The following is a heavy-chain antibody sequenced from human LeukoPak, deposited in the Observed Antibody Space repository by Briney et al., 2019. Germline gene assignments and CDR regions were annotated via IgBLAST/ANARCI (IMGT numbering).Heavy chain of an antibody. D-gene: IGHD6-13*01. Sequence: KPGGSLRLSCAASGFTFSSYSMNWVRQAPGKGLEWVSSISSSSSYIYYADSVKGRFTISRDNAKNSLYLQMNSLRAEDTAVYYCARDRGGSSWFPGTTYYYGMDVWGQGTTVTVSS. V-gene: IGHV3-21*01. CDR2: ISSSSSYI. J-gene: IGHJ6*02. CDR3: ARDRGGSSWFPGTTYYYGMDV. CDR1: GFTFSSYS.